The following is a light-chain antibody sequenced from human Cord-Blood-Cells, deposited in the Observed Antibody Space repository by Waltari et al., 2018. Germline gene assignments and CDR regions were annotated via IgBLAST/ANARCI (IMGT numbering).Light chain of an antibody. Sequence: DIQMTQSPSTLSASVGDRVTITCRASQSISSWLAWYQQKPGKAPKLLIYKAASLESGVPSRFSGSGSGTEFTLTISSLQPDEFATYYCQQYNSYSRFGQGTKLEIK. CDR1: QSISSW. J-gene: IGKJ2*03. CDR2: KAA. CDR3: QQYNSYSR. V-gene: IGKV1-5*03.